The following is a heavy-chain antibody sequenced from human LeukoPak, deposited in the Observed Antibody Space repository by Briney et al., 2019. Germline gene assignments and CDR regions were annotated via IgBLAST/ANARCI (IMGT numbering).Heavy chain of an antibody. Sequence: PSETLSLTCAVYGGSFSGYYWSWIRQPPGKGLEWIGEINHSGSTNYNPSLKSRVTISVDTSKNQFSLKLSSVSAADTAVYYCARGYRAVVAAYNWFDPWGQGTLVTVSS. CDR3: ARGYRAVVAAYNWFDP. CDR2: INHSGST. J-gene: IGHJ5*02. D-gene: IGHD2-15*01. V-gene: IGHV4-34*01. CDR1: GGSFSGYY.